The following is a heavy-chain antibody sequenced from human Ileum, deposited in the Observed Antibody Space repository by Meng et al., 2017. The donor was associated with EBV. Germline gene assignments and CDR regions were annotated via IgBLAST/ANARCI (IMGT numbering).Heavy chain of an antibody. V-gene: IGHV4-4*02. D-gene: IGHD2-2*01. CDR2: IYHSGST. CDR1: CASISSNNW. Sequence: QVPAHARRPQLAMPSPPLTLARAVLCASISSNNWGGGVRQPRGKGREWIGDIYHSGSTNYNPSLKSRVTISIDASKNQFSLKVTSVTAADTAMYYCANRRPASGPLGDYWGQGTLVTVSS. CDR3: ANRRPASGPLGDY. J-gene: IGHJ4*02.